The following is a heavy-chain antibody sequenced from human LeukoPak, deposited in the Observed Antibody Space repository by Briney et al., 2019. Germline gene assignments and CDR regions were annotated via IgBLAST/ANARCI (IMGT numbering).Heavy chain of an antibody. V-gene: IGHV5-51*01. J-gene: IGHJ4*02. Sequence: GESLKISCDASGYRFTSYWIGWVRQMPGKGLEWMGIILPGESRTTYSPSFQGHVTISADKSISTAYLQWSSLKASDTAIYYCARQFSSVKSDYFDFWGQGTLVTVSS. CDR2: ILPGESRT. CDR1: GYRFTSYW. CDR3: ARQFSSVKSDYFDF. D-gene: IGHD3-22*01.